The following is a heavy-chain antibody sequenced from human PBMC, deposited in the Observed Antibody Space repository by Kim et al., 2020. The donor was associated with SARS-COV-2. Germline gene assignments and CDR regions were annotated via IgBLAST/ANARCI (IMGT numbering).Heavy chain of an antibody. J-gene: IGHJ4*02. V-gene: IGHV3-21*01. CDR3: ARENYYDSSDPHLN. Sequence: ADSVKGRFTISRDNAKNSLYLQMNSLRAEDTAVYYCARENYYDSSDPHLNWGQGTLVTVSS. D-gene: IGHD3-22*01.